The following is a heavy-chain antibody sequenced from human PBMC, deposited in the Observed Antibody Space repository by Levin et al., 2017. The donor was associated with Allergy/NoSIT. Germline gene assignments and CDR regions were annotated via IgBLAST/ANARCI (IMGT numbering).Heavy chain of an antibody. J-gene: IGHJ6*02. CDR1: GFTFSSYG. V-gene: IGHV3-30*18. CDR2: ISYDGSNK. D-gene: IGHD2-15*01. CDR3: AKDLDFGCSGGSCYYYYGMDG. Sequence: GGSLRLSCAASGFTFSSYGMHWVRQAPGKGLEWVAVISYDGSNKYYADSVKGRFTISRDNSKNTLYLQMNSLRAEDTAVYYCAKDLDFGCSGGSCYYYYGMDGWGQGTTVTVSS.